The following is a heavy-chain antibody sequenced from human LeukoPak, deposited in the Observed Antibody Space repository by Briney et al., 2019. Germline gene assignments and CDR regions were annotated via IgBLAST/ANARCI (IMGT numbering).Heavy chain of an antibody. J-gene: IGHJ5*02. D-gene: IGHD3-9*01. Sequence: ASVKDSCKTSGFTFRNHYMHWLRQAPGQGLEWMGIINPSGGSTSYAQKFQGRVTMTRDMSTSTVYMELSSLRSEDTAVYYCARDFNYDILTGYVSGFDPWGQGTLVTASS. CDR3: ARDFNYDILTGYVSGFDP. CDR2: INPSGGST. V-gene: IGHV1-46*01. CDR1: GFTFRNHY.